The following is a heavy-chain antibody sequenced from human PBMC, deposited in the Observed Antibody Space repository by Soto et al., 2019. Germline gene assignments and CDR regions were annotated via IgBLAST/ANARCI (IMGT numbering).Heavy chain of an antibody. Sequence: SETLSLTCTVSGGSISSYYWSWIRQPPGKGLEWIGYIYYSGSTNYNPSLKSRVTISVDTSKNQFSLKLSSVTAADTAVYYCATIVVVVLTRYPGDYWGQGTLVTVSS. J-gene: IGHJ4*02. V-gene: IGHV4-59*01. CDR1: GGSISSYY. CDR3: ATIVVVVLTRYPGDY. D-gene: IGHD2-15*01. CDR2: IYYSGST.